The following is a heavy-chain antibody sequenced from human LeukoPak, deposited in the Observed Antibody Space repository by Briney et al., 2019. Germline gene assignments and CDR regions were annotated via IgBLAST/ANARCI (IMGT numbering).Heavy chain of an antibody. Sequence: ASVKVSCKASGYSFIKYDMNWVRQAPGQRLEWMGWINAGNGNTKYSQKFQGRVTITRDTSASTAYMELSSLRSEDTAVYYCARDSSRAQWLVLFDYWGQGTLVTVSS. J-gene: IGHJ4*02. CDR3: ARDSSRAQWLVLFDY. D-gene: IGHD6-19*01. CDR1: GYSFIKYD. CDR2: INAGNGNT. V-gene: IGHV1-3*01.